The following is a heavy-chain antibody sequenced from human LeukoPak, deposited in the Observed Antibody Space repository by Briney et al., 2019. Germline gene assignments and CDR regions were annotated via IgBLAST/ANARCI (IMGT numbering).Heavy chain of an antibody. J-gene: IGHJ4*02. CDR2: INWNGGST. D-gene: IGHD2-8*01. CDR1: GFTFDDYG. V-gene: IGHV3-20*04. CDR3: ARIFRNCTNGVCYPPRYYFDY. Sequence: PGGSLRLSCAASGFTFDDYGMSWVPQAPGKGLEWVSGINWNGGSTVYADSVKGRFTISRDNAKNSLYLQMNSLRAEDTALYYCARIFRNCTNGVCYPPRYYFDYWGQGTLVTVSS.